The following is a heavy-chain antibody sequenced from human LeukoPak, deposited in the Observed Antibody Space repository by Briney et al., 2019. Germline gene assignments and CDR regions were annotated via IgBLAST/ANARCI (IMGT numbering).Heavy chain of an antibody. V-gene: IGHV3-21*01. CDR2: ISSSSSYI. J-gene: IGHJ6*02. D-gene: IGHD6-19*01. CDR3: ARRGSGWYGTAYYYYGMDV. Sequence: GGSLRLSCAASGFTFSSYSMNWVRQAPGKGLEWVSSISSSSSYIYYADSVKGRFTISRDNAKNSLYLQMNSLRAEDTAVYYCARRGSGWYGTAYYYYGMDVWSQGTTVTVSS. CDR1: GFTFSSYS.